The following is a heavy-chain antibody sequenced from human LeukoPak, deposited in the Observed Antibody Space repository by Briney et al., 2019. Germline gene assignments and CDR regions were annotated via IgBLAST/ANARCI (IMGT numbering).Heavy chain of an antibody. CDR1: GGSISGYY. CDR2: IYHSGTI. V-gene: IGHV4-59*01. Sequence: SETPSLTCTVSGGSISGYYWNWIRQSPEKGLEWIRYIYHSGTINFNPSLKARVTMSIDTSKNQFSLKLSSVTAADTAVYYCAKSRSLGLQYFDTWGQGTLATVSS. CDR3: AKSRSLGLQYFDT. D-gene: IGHD4-11*01. J-gene: IGHJ4*02.